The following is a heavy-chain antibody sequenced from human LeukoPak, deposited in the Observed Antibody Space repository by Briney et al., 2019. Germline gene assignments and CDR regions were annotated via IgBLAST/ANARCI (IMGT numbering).Heavy chain of an antibody. CDR2: ISGNGGNT. V-gene: IGHV3-23*01. CDR1: GFTFRNYA. J-gene: IGHJ4*02. D-gene: IGHD6-19*01. CDR3: AKYSVTGTSPFDC. Sequence: GGSLRLSCAASGFTFRNYAMSWVRQAPGKGLEWVSAISGNGGNTYYADSVKGRFTVSRDNSKNTLSLQTNSLRAEDTAVFYCAKYSVTGTSPFDCWGQGTLVTVSS.